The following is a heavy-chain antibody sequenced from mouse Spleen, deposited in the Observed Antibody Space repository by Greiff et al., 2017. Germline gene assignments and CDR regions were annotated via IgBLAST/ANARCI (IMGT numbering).Heavy chain of an antibody. CDR3: ATSYGNNGYYFDY. J-gene: IGHJ2*01. V-gene: IGHV1-82*01. CDR2: IYPGDGDT. Sequence: VKLQESGPELVKPGASVKISCKASGYAFSSSWMNWVKQRPGKGLEWIGRIYPGDGDTNYNGKFKGKATLTADKSSSTAYMQLSSLTSEDSAVYFCATSYGNNGYYFDYWGQGTTLTVSS. D-gene: IGHD2-10*01. CDR1: GYAFSSSW.